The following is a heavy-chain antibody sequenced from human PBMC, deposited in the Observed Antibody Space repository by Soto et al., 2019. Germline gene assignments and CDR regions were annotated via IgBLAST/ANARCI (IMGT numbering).Heavy chain of an antibody. CDR3: AMNDVSDYGMDI. D-gene: IGHD3-16*01. CDR1: GGTFSSFG. V-gene: IGHV1-69*01. CDR2: ILPIFGTT. J-gene: IGHJ6*02. Sequence: QVQLVQSGAEVKRPGSSVKVSCKTSGGTFSSFGISWVRQAPGQGFEWIGWILPIFGTTNYAQTLQGRVTITADESTSTAYMELSSLGSENTAVYYCAMNDVSDYGMDIWGQGTTVTVAS.